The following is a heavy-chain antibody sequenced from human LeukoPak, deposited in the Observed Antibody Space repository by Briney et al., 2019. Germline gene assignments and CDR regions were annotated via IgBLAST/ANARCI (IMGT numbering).Heavy chain of an antibody. CDR1: GYTLTELS. CDR2: FDPEDGEI. V-gene: IGHV1-24*01. J-gene: IGHJ3*02. CDR3: ATVPWELPIHDAFDI. Sequence: ASVKVSCKVSGYTLTELSMHWVRQAPGKGLEWMGGFDPEDGEIIYAQKFQGRVTMTEDTSTDTAYMELSSLRSEDTAVYYCATVPWELPIHDAFDIWGQGTMVTVSS. D-gene: IGHD1-26*01.